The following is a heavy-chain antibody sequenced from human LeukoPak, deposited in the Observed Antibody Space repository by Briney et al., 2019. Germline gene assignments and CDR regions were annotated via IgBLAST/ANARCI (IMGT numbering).Heavy chain of an antibody. CDR1: GFTVSSNY. CDR2: INHSGST. J-gene: IGHJ5*02. CDR3: ASFDPDPDIVVVPAAVKSDWFDP. D-gene: IGHD2-2*01. Sequence: PGGSLRLSCAASGFTVSSNYLSWIRQPPGKGLEWIGEINHSGSTNYNPSLKSRVTISVDTSKNQFSLKLSSVTAADTAVYYCASFDPDPDIVVVPAAVKSDWFDPWGQGTLVTVSS. V-gene: IGHV4-34*01.